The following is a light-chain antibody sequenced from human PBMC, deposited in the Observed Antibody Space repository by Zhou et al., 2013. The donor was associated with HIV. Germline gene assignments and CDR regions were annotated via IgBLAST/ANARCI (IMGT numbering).Light chain of an antibody. V-gene: IGKV3-20*01. CDR1: QSVSGSY. Sequence: EIVLTQSPGTLSLSPGDTATLSCRASQSVSGSYLAWYHQKPGQAPRLLIYGASSRATGIPDRFGGSGSGTDFTLTISRLEPEDFAVYYCLQYGSSPWTFGQGTNVEV. J-gene: IGKJ1*01. CDR2: GAS. CDR3: LQYGSSPWT.